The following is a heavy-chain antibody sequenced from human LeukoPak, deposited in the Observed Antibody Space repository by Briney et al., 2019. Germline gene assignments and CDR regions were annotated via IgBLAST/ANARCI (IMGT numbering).Heavy chain of an antibody. J-gene: IGHJ5*02. Sequence: GASVKVSCKASGYTFTCYYMHWVRQAPGQGLEWMGWINPNSGGTNYAQKFQGRVTMTRDTSTSTAYMELSRLRYDDTAVYYCARSKMSTAYSWFDPWGQGTLVTVSS. CDR2: INPNSGGT. CDR1: GYTFTCYY. V-gene: IGHV1-2*02. CDR3: ARSKMSTAYSWFDP. D-gene: IGHD5-24*01.